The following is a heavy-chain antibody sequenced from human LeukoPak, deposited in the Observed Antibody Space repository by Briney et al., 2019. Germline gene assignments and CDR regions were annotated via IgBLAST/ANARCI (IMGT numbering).Heavy chain of an antibody. D-gene: IGHD6-19*01. Sequence: PGGSLRLSCAGSGFIFSSYWMSWVRQAPGKGLEWVSYISSSGSTIYYADSVKGRFTISRDNAKNSLYLQMNSLRAEDTAVYYCARAGSGWEYYFDYWGQGTLVTVSS. J-gene: IGHJ4*02. CDR2: ISSSGSTI. V-gene: IGHV3-48*04. CDR1: GFIFSSYW. CDR3: ARAGSGWEYYFDY.